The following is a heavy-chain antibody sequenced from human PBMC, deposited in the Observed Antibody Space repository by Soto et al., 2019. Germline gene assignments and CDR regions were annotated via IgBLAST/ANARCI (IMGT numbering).Heavy chain of an antibody. J-gene: IGHJ6*02. CDR1: GFTLSSHV. CDR3: ASGPTIFGAVINYSFYYGLGV. V-gene: IGHV3-23*01. Sequence: EVQLLESGGDSAQPGGSLRLSCAASGFTLSSHVMSWVRQAPGKGLEWVSAISASGTETFYADSVKGRFAISRDNSKNTVSLQMNGLRADDTAVYYCASGPTIFGAVINYSFYYGLGVWGQGTTVTVSS. D-gene: IGHD3-3*01. CDR2: ISASGTET.